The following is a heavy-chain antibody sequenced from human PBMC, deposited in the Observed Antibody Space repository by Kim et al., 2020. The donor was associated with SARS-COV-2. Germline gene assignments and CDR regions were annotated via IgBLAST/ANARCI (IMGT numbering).Heavy chain of an antibody. V-gene: IGHV4-31*02. CDR3: ARVRGVPAASTFDY. D-gene: IGHD2-2*01. Sequence: NPSLKSRVTISVDTSKNQFSLKLSSVTAADTAVYYCARVRGVPAASTFDYWGQGTLVTVSS. J-gene: IGHJ4*02.